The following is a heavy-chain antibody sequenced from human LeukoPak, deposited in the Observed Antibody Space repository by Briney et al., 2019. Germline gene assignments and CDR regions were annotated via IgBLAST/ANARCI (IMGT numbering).Heavy chain of an antibody. J-gene: IGHJ4*02. V-gene: IGHV1-2*02. CDR3: ARMDRMLLQLIDY. Sequence: ASVKVSCKASGYTFTGYYMHWVRQAPGQGLEWMGWINPNSGGTNYAQKFQGRVTMTRDTSISTAYMELSRLRSDDAAVYYCARMDRMLLQLIDYWGQGTLVTVSS. CDR2: INPNSGGT. CDR1: GYTFTGYY. D-gene: IGHD2-15*01.